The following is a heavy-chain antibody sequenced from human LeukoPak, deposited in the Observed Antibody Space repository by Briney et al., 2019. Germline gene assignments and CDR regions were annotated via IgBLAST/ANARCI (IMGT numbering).Heavy chain of an antibody. CDR1: GFTFSSYA. V-gene: IGHV3-48*01. Sequence: GGSLRLSCAASGFTFSSYAMNWVRQAPGKGLEWISYISSSSSARYYAGSVKGRFTISRDDASNSLYLQMNSLRAEDTAIYYCARMSSSRLPGYWGQGALVTVSS. CDR2: ISSSSSAR. D-gene: IGHD2-2*01. CDR3: ARMSSSRLPGY. J-gene: IGHJ4*02.